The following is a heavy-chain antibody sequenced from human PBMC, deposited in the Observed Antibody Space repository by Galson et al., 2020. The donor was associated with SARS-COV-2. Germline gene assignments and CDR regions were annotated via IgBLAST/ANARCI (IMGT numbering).Heavy chain of an antibody. CDR2: ILYDGSNK. CDR1: GFTFSTYG. Sequence: GESLKISCVASGFTFSTYGMHWVRQAPGKGLEWVAVILYDGSNKYYADSVKGRFTISRDNSKNTLYLQMNSLRVEDTAVYYCAMGPNYYDSQIVDYWGQGTRVTVSS. D-gene: IGHD3-22*01. CDR3: AMGPNYYDSQIVDY. V-gene: IGHV3-30*03. J-gene: IGHJ4*02.